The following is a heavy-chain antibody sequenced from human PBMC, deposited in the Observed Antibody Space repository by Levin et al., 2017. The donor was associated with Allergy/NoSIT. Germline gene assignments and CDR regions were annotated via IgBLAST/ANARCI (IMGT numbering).Heavy chain of an antibody. CDR2: IGSTGITI. J-gene: IGHJ4*02. CDR3: ARSPRRPPDDYLDY. CDR1: GFIFGDYY. Sequence: GGSLRLSCAASGFIFGDYYMTWIRQAPGKGLEWLAYIGSTGITIFYADSVKGRFTISRDNAKRSLSLEMNSLRGEDTAVYYCARSPRRPPDDYLDYWGQGTLVTVSS. V-gene: IGHV3-11*01. D-gene: IGHD1-14*01.